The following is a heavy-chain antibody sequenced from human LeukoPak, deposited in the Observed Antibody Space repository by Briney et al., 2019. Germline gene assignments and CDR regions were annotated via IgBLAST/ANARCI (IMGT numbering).Heavy chain of an antibody. CDR3: AGDMGGDCGGDCHLDY. Sequence: ASVKVSCKASGYTFTSYGISWVRQAPGQGLEWMGWISAYNGNTNYAQKLQGRVTMTTDTSTSTAYMELRSLRSDDTAAYYCAGDMGGDCGGDCHLDYWGQGTLVTVSS. V-gene: IGHV1-18*01. CDR2: ISAYNGNT. J-gene: IGHJ4*02. CDR1: GYTFTSYG. D-gene: IGHD2-21*02.